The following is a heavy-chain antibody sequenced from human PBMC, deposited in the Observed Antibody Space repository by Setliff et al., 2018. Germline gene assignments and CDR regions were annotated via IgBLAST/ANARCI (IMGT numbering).Heavy chain of an antibody. CDR1: GFTFSTYA. Sequence: GGSLRLSCAASGFTFSTYAMSWVRQAPGKGLEWVSVISGSGTTTYYADSVKGRFTISRDNSKNTVYLQMNSLRAEDTAIYYCATSTITTYYFDYWGHGTLVTV. J-gene: IGHJ4*01. V-gene: IGHV3-23*01. D-gene: IGHD4-4*01. CDR3: ATSTITTYYFDY. CDR2: ISGSGTTT.